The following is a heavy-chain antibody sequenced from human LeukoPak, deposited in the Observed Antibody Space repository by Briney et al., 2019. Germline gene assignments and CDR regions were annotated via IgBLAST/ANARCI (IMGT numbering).Heavy chain of an antibody. V-gene: IGHV3-21*01. D-gene: IGHD4-11*01. CDR3: ARGAPAGVYSNYVSYFDY. CDR1: GFTFSSYT. J-gene: IGHJ4*02. Sequence: PGGSLRLSCAASGFTFSSYTMNWVRQAPGKGLEWVSSISSSSSYIYYADSVKGRFTISRDNAKNSLYLQMNSLRAEDTAVYYCARGAPAGVYSNYVSYFDYWGQGTLVTVSS. CDR2: ISSSSSYI.